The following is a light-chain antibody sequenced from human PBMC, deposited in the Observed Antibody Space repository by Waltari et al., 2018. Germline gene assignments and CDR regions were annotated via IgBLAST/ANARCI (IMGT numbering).Light chain of an antibody. CDR1: QSLVYTDGNTY. Sequence: DVVLAKSPLSLPVTLGQPASISCRSSQSLVYTDGNTYLNWFQQRPGQSPRRLISYVSNRDSGVPDRFSGSGSGTDFTLEISRVEAEDVGVYYCMQSRLWPWTLGQGTTVEIK. CDR3: MQSRLWPWT. J-gene: IGKJ1*01. V-gene: IGKV2-30*01. CDR2: YVS.